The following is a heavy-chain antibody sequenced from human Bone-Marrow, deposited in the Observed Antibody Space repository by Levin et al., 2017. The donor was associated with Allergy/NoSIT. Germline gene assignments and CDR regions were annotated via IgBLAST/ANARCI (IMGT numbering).Heavy chain of an antibody. V-gene: IGHV3-53*01. CDR1: GFTVSSNY. Sequence: GGSLRLSCAASGFTVSSNYMSWVRQAPGKGLEWVSVIYRGGSTYYADSVKGRFTISRDNSENTLYLQMNSLRAEDTAVYYCARVPDGYCSGGSCYWFDPWGQGTLVTVSS. CDR3: ARVPDGYCSGGSCYWFDP. CDR2: IYRGGST. D-gene: IGHD2-15*01. J-gene: IGHJ5*02.